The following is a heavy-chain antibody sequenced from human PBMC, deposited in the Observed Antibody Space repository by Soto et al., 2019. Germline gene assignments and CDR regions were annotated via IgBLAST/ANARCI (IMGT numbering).Heavy chain of an antibody. CDR1: GFSLSTSGVG. Sequence: QITLKESGPPLVKPTQTLTLTCTFSGFSLSTSGVGVGWIRQPPGKALEWLALIYWDDDKRYSPSLKSRLTITKDTSKNQVVLTMTNMDPVDTATYYCAHMKEDFWTIDYWGQGTLVTVSS. CDR3: AHMKEDFWTIDY. J-gene: IGHJ4*02. V-gene: IGHV2-5*02. CDR2: IYWDDDK. D-gene: IGHD3-3*01.